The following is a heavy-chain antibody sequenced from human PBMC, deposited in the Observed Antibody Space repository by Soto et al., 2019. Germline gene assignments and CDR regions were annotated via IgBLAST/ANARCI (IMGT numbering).Heavy chain of an antibody. D-gene: IGHD1-26*01. J-gene: IGHJ3*02. Sequence: GGSLRLSCGASGSTFSSSWMTWVRQAPGKGLEWVANINLGGSERNYVDSVKGRFTISRDNAKNLLYLQMNSLRDEDTAVYYCASKGPRWELLAFDIWGQGTMVTVSS. CDR1: GSTFSSSW. CDR3: ASKGPRWELLAFDI. CDR2: INLGGSER. V-gene: IGHV3-7*02.